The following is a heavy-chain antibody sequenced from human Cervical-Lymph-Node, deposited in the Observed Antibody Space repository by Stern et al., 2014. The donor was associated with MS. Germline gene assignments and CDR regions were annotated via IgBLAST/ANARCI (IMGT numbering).Heavy chain of an antibody. CDR3: ARGNAASFDY. Sequence: QLVQSGGGVVQPGRSLRLSCAASGFTFSSYAMPWVRQAPGKGLEWVAVISYDGSNKYYADSVKGRFTISRDNSKNTLYLQMNSLRAEDTAVYYCARGNAASFDYWGQGTLVTVSS. V-gene: IGHV3-30*01. CDR1: GFTFSSYA. J-gene: IGHJ4*02. CDR2: ISYDGSNK. D-gene: IGHD4-11*01.